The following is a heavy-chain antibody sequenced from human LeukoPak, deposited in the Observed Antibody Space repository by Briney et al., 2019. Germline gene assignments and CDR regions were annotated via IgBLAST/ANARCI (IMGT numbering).Heavy chain of an antibody. CDR3: ARDHGWYLDLYYFDY. CDR2: MDVGNGNR. CDR1: GYTCTSYA. Sequence: ASVKLSCKASGYTCTSYALHWGRQAPGQRLGGVGWMDVGNGNRKYSHKFQDRVTITRDTSATTNYMELSSLSSEDTAVYYCARDHGWYLDLYYFDYWGQGTLVTVSS. D-gene: IGHD6-19*01. J-gene: IGHJ4*02. V-gene: IGHV1-3*01.